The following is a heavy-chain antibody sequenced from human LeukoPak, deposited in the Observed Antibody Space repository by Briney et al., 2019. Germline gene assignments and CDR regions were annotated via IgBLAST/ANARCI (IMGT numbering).Heavy chain of an antibody. CDR3: ARDRGPATGFDY. CDR2: ISSSSSYI. V-gene: IGHV3-21*01. Sequence: GGSLRLSCAASGFTFSSYSMNWVRQAPGKGLEWVSSISSSSSYIYYADSVKGRFTISRDNAKNSLYLQMNSLRAEDTAVYYCARDRGPATGFDYWGQGTLVTVSS. J-gene: IGHJ4*02. D-gene: IGHD2-2*01. CDR1: GFTFSSYS.